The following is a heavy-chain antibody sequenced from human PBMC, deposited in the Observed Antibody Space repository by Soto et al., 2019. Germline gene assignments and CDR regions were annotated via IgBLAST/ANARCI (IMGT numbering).Heavy chain of an antibody. CDR1: GFTFDDYA. D-gene: IGHD5-12*01. Sequence: PGGSLRLSCAASGFTFDDYAMHWVRQAPGKGLEWVSGISYDSSSSSYTNYADSVKGRFTISRDNAKNSLYLQMNSLRAEDTAVYYCARDHHRYSGYDYVDYWGQGTLVTVSS. J-gene: IGHJ4*02. CDR2: GISYDSSSSSYT. CDR3: ARDHHRYSGYDYVDY. V-gene: IGHV3-11*05.